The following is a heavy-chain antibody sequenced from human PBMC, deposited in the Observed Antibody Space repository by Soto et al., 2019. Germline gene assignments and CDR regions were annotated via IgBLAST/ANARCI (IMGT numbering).Heavy chain of an antibody. J-gene: IGHJ6*02. CDR3: AKMVYGFLDQQFYGLDV. V-gene: IGHV3-30*18. D-gene: IGHD2-8*01. Sequence: QVQLVESGGGVVQPGRSLRLSCVASGFTFSSYGMHWVRQAPGKGLEWVTVISYDGSSTYYADSVKGRFTISRDNSKNTVYLQMSSLRAEDTAVYYCAKMVYGFLDQQFYGLDVWGQGTTITVSS. CDR1: GFTFSSYG. CDR2: ISYDGSST.